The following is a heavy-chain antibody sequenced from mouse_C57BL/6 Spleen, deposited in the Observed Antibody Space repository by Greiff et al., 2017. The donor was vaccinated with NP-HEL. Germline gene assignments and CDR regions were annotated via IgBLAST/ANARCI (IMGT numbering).Heavy chain of an antibody. V-gene: IGHV1-82*01. CDR3: ARESLDSSGYLDY. D-gene: IGHD3-2*02. J-gene: IGHJ2*01. CDR1: GYAFSSSW. Sequence: LEESGPELVKPGASVKISCKASGYAFSSSWMNWVKQRPGKGLEWIGRIYPGDGDTNYNGKFKGKATLTADKSSSTAYMQLSSLTSEDSAVYFCARESLDSSGYLDYWGQGTTLTVSS. CDR2: IYPGDGDT.